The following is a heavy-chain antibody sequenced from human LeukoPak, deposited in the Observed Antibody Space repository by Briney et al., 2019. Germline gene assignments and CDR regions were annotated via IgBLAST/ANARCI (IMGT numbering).Heavy chain of an antibody. V-gene: IGHV3-33*01. CDR3: ARVFIPGAHPIDY. D-gene: IGHD1-26*01. CDR1: GFTFSTYG. J-gene: IGHJ4*02. CDR2: IWNDGSNK. Sequence: GRSLRLSCAASGFTFSTYGMHWVRQAPGKGLEWVAVIWNDGSNKYYADSVKGRFTISRDNSKNTLYLQMNSLRAEDTAVYYCARVFIPGAHPIDYWGQGTLVPSPQ.